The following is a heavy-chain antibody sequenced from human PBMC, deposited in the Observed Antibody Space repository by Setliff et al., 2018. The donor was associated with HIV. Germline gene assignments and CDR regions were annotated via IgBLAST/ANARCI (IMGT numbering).Heavy chain of an antibody. Sequence: SETLSLTCTVSGGSISSYYWSWIRQPPGKGLEWIGYIYTSGSTNYNPSLESRVTISVDTSKNQFSLKLSSVTAADTAVYYCARGLSFYDPGGFDYWGQGTLVTVSS. CDR2: IYTSGST. CDR1: GGSISSYY. D-gene: IGHD3-22*01. CDR3: ARGLSFYDPGGFDY. V-gene: IGHV4-4*09. J-gene: IGHJ4*02.